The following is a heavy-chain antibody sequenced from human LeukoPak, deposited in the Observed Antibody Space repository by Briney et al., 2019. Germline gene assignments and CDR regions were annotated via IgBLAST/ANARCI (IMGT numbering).Heavy chain of an antibody. CDR3: ARLRGFDWLLYDAFDI. J-gene: IGHJ3*02. D-gene: IGHD3-9*01. Sequence: GESLKISCKGSGYSFTSYWIGWVRQMPGKGLEWMGIIYPGDSDTRYSPSFQGQVTISADKSISTAYLQWSSLKASDTAMYYCARLRGFDWLLYDAFDIWGQGTMVTVSS. V-gene: IGHV5-51*01. CDR2: IYPGDSDT. CDR1: GYSFTSYW.